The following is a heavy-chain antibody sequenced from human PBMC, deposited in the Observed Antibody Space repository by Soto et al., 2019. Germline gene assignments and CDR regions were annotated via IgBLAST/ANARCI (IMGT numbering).Heavy chain of an antibody. D-gene: IGHD3-22*01. CDR2: INPSGGST. V-gene: IGHV1-46*01. J-gene: IGHJ4*02. CDR3: ARSPHSSGYYYAIDY. CDR1: GYTLIMYY. Sequence: ASVKVSCKASGYTLIMYYIHWMRQAPGQGLEWMGIINPSGGSTTYAQKFQGRVTMTRDTSTSTVYMDLSSLRSEDTAVYYCARSPHSSGYYYAIDYWGQGTQVTVSS.